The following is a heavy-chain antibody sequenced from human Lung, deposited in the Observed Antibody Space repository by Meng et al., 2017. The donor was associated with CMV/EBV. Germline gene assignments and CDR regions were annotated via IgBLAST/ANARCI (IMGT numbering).Heavy chain of an antibody. CDR2: ISWNSGSI. CDR3: TRVGLAMDF. V-gene: IGHV3-9*01. J-gene: IGHJ6*02. CDR1: GFTFDDYS. Sequence: GGSLRLSCVASGFTFDDYSMHWVRQAPGKGLEWVSGISWNSGSIGYADSVKGRFTISRDNAKSSLYLQMNSLRPEDAALYYCTRVGLAMDFWGQGTTVTGSS.